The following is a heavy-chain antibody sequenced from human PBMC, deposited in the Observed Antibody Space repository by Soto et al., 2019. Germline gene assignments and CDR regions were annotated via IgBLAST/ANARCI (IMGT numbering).Heavy chain of an antibody. CDR2: SSYDGDTK. CDR3: TRDWSAVIGTPFDL. D-gene: IGHD6-19*01. V-gene: IGHV3-30-3*01. J-gene: IGHJ3*01. Sequence: QLQLVESEGGVVQPEKSLRLSCEASGFTFSAFDMHWVRQSPGKGLEWVATSSYDGDTKYYANSVKGRFTISRDNSRNTLDLHMNSLRVEDTAMYYCTRDWSAVIGTPFDLWGQGTMVVVSS. CDR1: GFTFSAFD.